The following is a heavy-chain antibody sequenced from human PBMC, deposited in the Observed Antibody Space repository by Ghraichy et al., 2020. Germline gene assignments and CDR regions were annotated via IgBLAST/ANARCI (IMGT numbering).Heavy chain of an antibody. Sequence: GGSLRLSCAASGFTFSSYGMQWVRQAPGKGLEWVAVVSSNGNTKYYADSVKGRFTVSRDNSKNTLYLQMSSLRVEDTAVYYCAKEVNSSGYYAYFDYWGQGPLVTVSS. CDR2: VSSNGNTK. V-gene: IGHV3-30*18. CDR1: GFTFSSYG. CDR3: AKEVNSSGYYAYFDY. D-gene: IGHD3-22*01. J-gene: IGHJ4*02.